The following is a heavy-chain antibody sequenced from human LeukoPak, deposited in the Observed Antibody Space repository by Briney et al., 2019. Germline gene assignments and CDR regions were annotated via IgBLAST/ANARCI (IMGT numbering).Heavy chain of an antibody. D-gene: IGHD3-9*01. J-gene: IGHJ4*02. V-gene: IGHV3-23*01. CDR3: AKDSADWLPHDY. CDR2: ITGSGVST. CDR1: GFTFSSYA. Sequence: GGSLRLSCAAAGFTFSSYAMSWVRQAPGKGLEWVSTITGSGVSTDYADSVKGRFTISRDNSKNTLYLQMDSLRADDTAVYYCAKDSADWLPHDYWGQGTLVTVSS.